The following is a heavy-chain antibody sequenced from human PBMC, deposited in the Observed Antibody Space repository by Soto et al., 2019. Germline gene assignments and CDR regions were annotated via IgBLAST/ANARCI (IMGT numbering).Heavy chain of an antibody. Sequence: QVQLVQSGAVVKKPGSSVKVSCKASGGTFSSYAISWVRQAPGQGLEWMGGIIPIFGTANYAQKFQGRVTITADESTSTAYMELSSLRSEDTAVYYCAREVPFEGTKGVFDYWGQGTLVTVSS. CDR1: GGTFSSYA. J-gene: IGHJ4*02. CDR2: IIPIFGTA. CDR3: AREVPFEGTKGVFDY. V-gene: IGHV1-69*01. D-gene: IGHD1-1*01.